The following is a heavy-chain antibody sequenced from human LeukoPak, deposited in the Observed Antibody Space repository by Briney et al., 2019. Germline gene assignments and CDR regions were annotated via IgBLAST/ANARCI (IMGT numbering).Heavy chain of an antibody. V-gene: IGHV3-11*03. D-gene: IGHD1-26*01. CDR2: ISSSTYT. Sequence: GGSLRLSCAASGFTFSDYYMSWIRQAPGKGLEWISYISSSTYTNYADSVKGRFTISRDNAKNSMYLQMNSLRAEDTAVYYCARISGSYVFDYWGQGTLVTVSS. J-gene: IGHJ4*02. CDR1: GFTFSDYY. CDR3: ARISGSYVFDY.